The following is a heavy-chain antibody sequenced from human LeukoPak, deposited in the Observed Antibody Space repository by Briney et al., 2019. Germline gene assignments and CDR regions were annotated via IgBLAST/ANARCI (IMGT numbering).Heavy chain of an antibody. CDR3: ARDNRYDYVWGSYSPTLDY. D-gene: IGHD3-16*01. CDR2: ISSSSTI. Sequence: GGSLRLSCAASGFTFSSYSMNWVRQAPGKGLEWVSYISSSSTIYYADSVKGRFTISRGNAKNSLYLQMNSLRAEDTAVYYCARDNRYDYVWGSYSPTLDYWGQGTLVTVSS. V-gene: IGHV3-48*01. CDR1: GFTFSSYS. J-gene: IGHJ4*02.